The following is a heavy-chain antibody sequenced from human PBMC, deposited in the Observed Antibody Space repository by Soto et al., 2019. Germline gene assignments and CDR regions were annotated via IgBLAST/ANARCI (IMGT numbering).Heavy chain of an antibody. Sequence: SVKVSCKASGGTFSSYAISWVRQAPGQGLEWMGGITPIFGTANYAQKFQGRVTITADESTSTAYMELSSLRSEDTAVYYCARAHITIHGLYYYYGMDVWGQGTTVTVSS. V-gene: IGHV1-69*13. D-gene: IGHD2-21*01. CDR2: ITPIFGTA. J-gene: IGHJ6*02. CDR1: GGTFSSYA. CDR3: ARAHITIHGLYYYYGMDV.